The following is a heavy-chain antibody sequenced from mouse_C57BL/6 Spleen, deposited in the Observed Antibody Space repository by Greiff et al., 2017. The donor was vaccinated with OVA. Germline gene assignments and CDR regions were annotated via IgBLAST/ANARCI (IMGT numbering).Heavy chain of an antibody. CDR3: ARALLRSYYFDY. D-gene: IGHD1-2*01. CDR1: GYTFTSYW. V-gene: IGHV1-61*01. J-gene: IGHJ2*01. CDR2: IYPSDSET. Sequence: VKVQQPGAELVRPGSSVKLSCKASGYTFTSYWMAWVKQRPGQGLEWIGNIYPSDSETNSNQKFTDKATLTVDKSSSTAYLQLNSLTSEDSAVYYCARALLRSYYFDYWGKGTTLTVSS.